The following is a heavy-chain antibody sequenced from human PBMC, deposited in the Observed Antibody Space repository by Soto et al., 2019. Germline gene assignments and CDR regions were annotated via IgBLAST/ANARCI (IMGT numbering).Heavy chain of an antibody. CDR1: GGAINSYY. D-gene: IGHD3-3*01. CDR2: IYSSGST. Sequence: TLSLTCTVSGGAINSYYWTWIRQPAGKGLEWIGRIYSSGSTKYNPSLQSRVTMSLDTSKNQFSLRLTSVTAADTAVYYCARGQRFSDWFDPWGQGTLVTVSS. J-gene: IGHJ5*02. V-gene: IGHV4-4*07. CDR3: ARGQRFSDWFDP.